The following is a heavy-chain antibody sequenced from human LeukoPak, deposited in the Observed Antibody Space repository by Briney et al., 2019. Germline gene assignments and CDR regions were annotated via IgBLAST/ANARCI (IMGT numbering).Heavy chain of an antibody. CDR3: ARTADITMVRGVIKRPLFDP. D-gene: IGHD3-10*01. Sequence: SETLSLTCAVYGGSFSGYYWSWIRQPPGKGLEWIGEINHSGSTNYNPSLKSRVTISVDTSKNQFSLKLSSVTAADTAVYYCARTADITMVRGVIKRPLFDPWGQGTLVTVSS. J-gene: IGHJ5*02. CDR2: INHSGST. V-gene: IGHV4-34*01. CDR1: GGSFSGYY.